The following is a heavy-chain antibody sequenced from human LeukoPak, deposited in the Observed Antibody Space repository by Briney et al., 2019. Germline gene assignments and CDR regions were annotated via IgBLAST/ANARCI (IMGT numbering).Heavy chain of an antibody. D-gene: IGHD3-10*01. CDR1: GYTFTGYY. J-gene: IGHJ4*02. V-gene: IGHV1-2*02. CDR2: INPNSGGT. CDR3: ARDLIDGVRGVIITYYFDY. Sequence: ASVKVSCKASGYTFTGYYMHWVRQAPGQGLEWMGWINPNSGGTNYAQKFQGRVTMTRDTSISTAYMELSRLRSDDTAVYYCARDLIDGVRGVIITYYFDYWGQGTLVTVSS.